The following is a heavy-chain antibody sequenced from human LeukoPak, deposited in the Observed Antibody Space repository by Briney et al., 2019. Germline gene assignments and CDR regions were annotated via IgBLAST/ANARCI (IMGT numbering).Heavy chain of an antibody. Sequence: SETLSLTCTVSGYSISTGYYWDWIRQPPGKGLEWIGTFYHGGSTYYNPSLKSRVTISVDTSKNQFSLNLTSVTAADTAVYYCARDLDMVYEGRYAFDIWGQGTMVTVSS. CDR1: GYSISTGYY. D-gene: IGHD2-8*01. V-gene: IGHV4-38-2*02. CDR3: ARDLDMVYEGRYAFDI. CDR2: FYHGGST. J-gene: IGHJ3*02.